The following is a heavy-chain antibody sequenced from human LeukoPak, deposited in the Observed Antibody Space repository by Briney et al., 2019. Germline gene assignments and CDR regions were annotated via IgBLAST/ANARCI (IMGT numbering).Heavy chain of an antibody. CDR1: GGSISSGGYY. Sequence: PSETLSLTCTVSGGSISSGGYYWSWIRQHPGKGLEWIGYIYYSGSTNYNPSLKSRVTISVDTSKNQFSLKLSSVTAADTAVYYCARLRGGYVADYWGQGTLVTVSS. V-gene: IGHV4-61*08. CDR2: IYYSGST. J-gene: IGHJ4*02. D-gene: IGHD5-12*01. CDR3: ARLRGGYVADY.